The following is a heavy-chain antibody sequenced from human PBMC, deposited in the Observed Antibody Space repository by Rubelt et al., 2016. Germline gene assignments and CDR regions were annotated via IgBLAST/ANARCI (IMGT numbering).Heavy chain of an antibody. Sequence: GQGLEWMRYINTVTGNPTYAQDFTGRFVFSLDTSVSTAFLQISRLKAEDTAVYYCARDAATIQFDYWGQGALVTVSS. CDR3: ARDAATIQFDY. D-gene: IGHD5-24*01. CDR2: INTVTGNP. V-gene: IGHV7-4-1*02. J-gene: IGHJ4*02.